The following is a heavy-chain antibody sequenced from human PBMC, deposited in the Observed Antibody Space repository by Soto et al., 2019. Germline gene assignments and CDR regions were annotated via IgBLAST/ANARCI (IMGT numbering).Heavy chain of an antibody. CDR3: ARDIGFDIDY. Sequence: QVQLVQSGAEVQKPGASVKVSCKTSGYTFNDFGITWVRQAPGLGLEWLGWIYSKAGTTNFAPKFQGRVIMTTDTSTSTAYMELTSPTFADSAVYFCARDIGFDIDYWGQGTLVTVS. D-gene: IGHD5-12*01. CDR2: IYSKAGTT. V-gene: IGHV1-18*01. J-gene: IGHJ4*02. CDR1: GYTFNDFG.